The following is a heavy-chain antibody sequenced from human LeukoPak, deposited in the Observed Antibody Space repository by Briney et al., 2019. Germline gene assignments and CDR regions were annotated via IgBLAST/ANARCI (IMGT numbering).Heavy chain of an antibody. CDR2: INWNAGST. CDR3: ARTQLLSAFDI. CDR1: GFTFDDYG. V-gene: IGHV3-20*04. J-gene: IGHJ3*02. D-gene: IGHD6-19*01. Sequence: GGSLRLSCAASGFTFDDYGMSWVRQAPGKGLEWVSGINWNAGSTGYADSVKGRFTISRDNAKNSLHLQMNSLRAEDTAVFYCARTQLLSAFDIWGQGTMVTVSS.